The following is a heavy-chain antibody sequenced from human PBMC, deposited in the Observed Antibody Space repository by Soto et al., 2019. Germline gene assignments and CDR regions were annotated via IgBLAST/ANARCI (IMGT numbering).Heavy chain of an antibody. CDR3: ARGGSSADY. Sequence: QVQLQESRPGLVKPSETLSLTCTVSGGSISGFYWSWIRQPPGKGLEWIGYVDNSGTTNYNPSLKSRVTISVDTSKNPFSLKLSSVTAADAAVYYCARGGSSADYWGQGPLVTVSS. D-gene: IGHD6-6*01. J-gene: IGHJ4*02. CDR2: VDNSGTT. V-gene: IGHV4-59*01. CDR1: GGSISGFY.